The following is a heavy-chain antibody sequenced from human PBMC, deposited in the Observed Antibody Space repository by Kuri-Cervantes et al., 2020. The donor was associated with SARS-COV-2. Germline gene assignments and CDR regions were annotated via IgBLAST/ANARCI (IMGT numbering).Heavy chain of an antibody. CDR1: GYTFTGYY. V-gene: IGHV1-18*04. CDR2: ISAYNGNT. Sequence: ASVKVSCKASGYTFTGYYMHWVRQAPGQGLEWMGWISAYNGNTNYAQKLQGRVTMTTDTSTSTAYMELRSLRSDDTAVYYCARGRGIAAAGTSGFVLRTENWFDPWGQGTLVTVSS. CDR3: ARGRGIAAAGTSGFVLRTENWFDP. J-gene: IGHJ5*02. D-gene: IGHD6-13*01.